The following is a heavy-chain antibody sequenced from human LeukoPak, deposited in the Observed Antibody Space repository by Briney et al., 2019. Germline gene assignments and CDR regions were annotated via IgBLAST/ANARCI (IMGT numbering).Heavy chain of an antibody. D-gene: IGHD4/OR15-4a*01. J-gene: IGHJ6*02. V-gene: IGHV3-23*01. CDR3: AKGGAGIYYGMDV. CDR1: GFTFSSYG. Sequence: PGGSLRLSCAVSGFTFSSYGMSWVRQAPGKGLEWVSAISGSGGSTYYADCVKGRFTISRDNSKNTLYLQMNSLRAEDTAVYYCAKGGAGIYYGMDVWGQGTTVTVSS. CDR2: ISGSGGST.